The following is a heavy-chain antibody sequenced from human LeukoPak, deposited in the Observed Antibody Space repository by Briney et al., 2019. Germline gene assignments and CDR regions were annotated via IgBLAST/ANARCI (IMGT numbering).Heavy chain of an antibody. J-gene: IGHJ4*02. V-gene: IGHV4-59*01. CDR2: IYYSGST. Sequence: SETLSLTCTVSGGSISSYYWSWIRRPPGKGLEWIGYIYYSGSTNYNPSLKSRVTISVDTSKNQFSLKLSSVTAADTAVYYCARVKDIVATMEYYFDYWGQGTLVTVSS. CDR1: GGSISSYY. D-gene: IGHD5-12*01. CDR3: ARVKDIVATMEYYFDY.